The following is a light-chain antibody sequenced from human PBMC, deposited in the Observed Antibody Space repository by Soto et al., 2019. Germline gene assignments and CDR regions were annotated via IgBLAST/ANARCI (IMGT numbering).Light chain of an antibody. V-gene: IGKV3-15*01. Sequence: EIVMTHSPATLSVSPGERASLSCRASQSVSSNLVWYQQKPGQAPRLLIYGASTRATGIPARFSGSGSGTEFTLTISSLQSEDFAVYYCQQYNDWPPYTFGQGTKVDI. CDR2: GAS. CDR3: QQYNDWPPYT. CDR1: QSVSSN. J-gene: IGKJ1*01.